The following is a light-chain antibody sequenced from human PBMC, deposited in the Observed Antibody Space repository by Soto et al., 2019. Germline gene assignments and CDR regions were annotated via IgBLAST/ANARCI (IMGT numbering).Light chain of an antibody. J-gene: IGKJ1*01. Sequence: EMALTQSPCALSLSVGERATLSCRTSQSLRTNSLAWYQQKPGQAPRLLISGVYSRAAGIPDRLSGSGSGTDFTLTISRLEPEDFAVYYCQQYGTSPRTFGQGTKVDNK. CDR2: GVY. CDR1: QSLRTNS. V-gene: IGKV3-20*01. CDR3: QQYGTSPRT.